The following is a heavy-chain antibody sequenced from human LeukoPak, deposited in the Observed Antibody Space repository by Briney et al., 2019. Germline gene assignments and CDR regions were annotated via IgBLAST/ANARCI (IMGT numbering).Heavy chain of an antibody. CDR3: ANGIAAAGGFNY. J-gene: IGHJ4*02. V-gene: IGHV5-51*01. CDR2: IYPADSDT. Sequence: GESLKISCQVSGYIFTDYWIGWVRQMPGKGLESMGIIYPADSDTAYSPFFQGQVTISADKSINTVYLQWSSLKASDTAMYYCANGIAAAGGFNYWGQGTQVTVSS. D-gene: IGHD6-13*01. CDR1: GYIFTDYW.